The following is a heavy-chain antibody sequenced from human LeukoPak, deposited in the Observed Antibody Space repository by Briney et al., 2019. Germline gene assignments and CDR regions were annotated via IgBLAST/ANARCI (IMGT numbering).Heavy chain of an antibody. D-gene: IGHD6-13*01. V-gene: IGHV3-30*04. CDR2: TSFDGSNK. J-gene: IGHJ4*02. Sequence: GGSLRLSCAASGFTFSIYAMHWVRQAPGKGLEWVAVTSFDGSNKYYADSVKGRFTISRDNSKNTLYLQMNSLIVEDTAVYYCAKDVYSAAWAFDYWGQGTLVTVSS. CDR1: GFTFSIYA. CDR3: AKDVYSAAWAFDY.